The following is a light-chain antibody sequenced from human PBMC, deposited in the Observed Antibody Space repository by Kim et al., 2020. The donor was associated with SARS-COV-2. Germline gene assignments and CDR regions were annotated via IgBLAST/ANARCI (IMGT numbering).Light chain of an antibody. V-gene: IGKV1-16*02. CDR3: QQYSSYPET. CDR2: AAS. Sequence: ASVGDRVTITCRASQDISSYLDWFQQKPGKAPKALIYAASILQSGVPSKFSGSGSGTDFTLTISSLQPEDFATYYCQQYSSYPETFGRGTRLEIK. J-gene: IGKJ5*01. CDR1: QDISSY.